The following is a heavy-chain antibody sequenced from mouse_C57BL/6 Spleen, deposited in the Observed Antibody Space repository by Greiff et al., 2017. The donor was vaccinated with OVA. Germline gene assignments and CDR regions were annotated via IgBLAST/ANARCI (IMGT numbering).Heavy chain of an antibody. Sequence: VQLQQSGAELVRPGASVKLSCTASGFNIKDYYMHWVKQRPEQGLEWIGRLDPEDGDTEYAPKFPGKATMTADTSSNTAYLQLSSLPSEDTAVYYFTFFLSTDYAMDYWGQGTSVTVSS. V-gene: IGHV14-1*01. CDR3: TFFLSTDYAMDY. CDR1: GFNIKDYY. D-gene: IGHD1-1*01. J-gene: IGHJ4*01. CDR2: LDPEDGDT.